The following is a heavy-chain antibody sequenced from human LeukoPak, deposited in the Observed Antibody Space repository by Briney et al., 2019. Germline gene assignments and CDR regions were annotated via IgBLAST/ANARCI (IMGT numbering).Heavy chain of an antibody. J-gene: IGHJ4*02. D-gene: IGHD5-18*01. CDR1: GGTFSSYA. Sequence: GASVSVSCQASGGTFSSYAISWVRQAPGQGLEWMGRIIPILGIANYAQKFQGRVTITADKSTSTAYMELSSLRSEDTAVYYCARVDDSGYSYGYVNYWGQGTLVTVSS. CDR3: ARVDDSGYSYGYVNY. CDR2: IIPILGIA. V-gene: IGHV1-69*04.